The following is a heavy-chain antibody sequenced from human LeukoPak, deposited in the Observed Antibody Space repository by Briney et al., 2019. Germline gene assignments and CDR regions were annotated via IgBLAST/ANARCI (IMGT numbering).Heavy chain of an antibody. CDR2: IYYSGST. CDR1: GGSFNDYY. V-gene: IGHV4-59*08. J-gene: IGHJ4*02. Sequence: SETLSLTCALYGGSFNDYYWSWIRQPPGKGLEWIGYIYYSGSTNYNPSLKSRVTISVDTSKNQFSLKLSSVTAADTAVYYCARHRSYYFDYWGQGTLVTVSS. CDR3: ARHRSYYFDY.